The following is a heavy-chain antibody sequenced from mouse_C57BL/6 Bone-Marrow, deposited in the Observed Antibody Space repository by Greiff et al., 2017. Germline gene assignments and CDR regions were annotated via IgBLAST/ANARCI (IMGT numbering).Heavy chain of an antibody. D-gene: IGHD2-13*01. J-gene: IGHJ3*01. CDR2: INSDGGST. Sequence: EVMLVESGGGLVQPGESLKLSCESNDYEFPSHDMSWVRKTPEKRLELVAAINSDGGSTYYPDTMERRIIISRDNTKKTLYLQMSSLRSEDTAWDYWARVGDTDGAYWGQGTLVTVSA. CDR3: ARVGDTDGAY. V-gene: IGHV5-2*03. CDR1: DYEFPSHD.